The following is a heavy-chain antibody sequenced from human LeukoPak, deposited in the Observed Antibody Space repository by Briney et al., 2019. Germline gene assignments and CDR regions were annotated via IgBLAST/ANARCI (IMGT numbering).Heavy chain of an antibody. J-gene: IGHJ4*02. V-gene: IGHV3-21*01. CDR1: GLTFSSYS. CDR3: ARGTCSSTSCFLFDY. D-gene: IGHD2-2*01. CDR2: ISSSSSYI. Sequence: GGSLRLSCAASGLTFSSYSMNWVRQAPGKGLEWVSSISSSSSYIYYADSVKGRFTISRDNAKNSLYLQMNSLRAEDTAVYYCARGTCSSTSCFLFDYWGQGTLVTVSS.